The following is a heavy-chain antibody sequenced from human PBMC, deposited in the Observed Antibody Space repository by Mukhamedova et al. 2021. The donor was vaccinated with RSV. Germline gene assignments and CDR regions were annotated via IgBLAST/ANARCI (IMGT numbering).Heavy chain of an antibody. V-gene: IGHV3-23*01. CDR3: AKGGDYYGMDV. J-gene: IGHJ6*02. Sequence: AISGSGGSTYYADSVKGRFTISRDNSKNTLYLQMNSLRAEDTAVYYCAKGGDYYGMDVWGQGTTVTASS. CDR2: ISGSGGST.